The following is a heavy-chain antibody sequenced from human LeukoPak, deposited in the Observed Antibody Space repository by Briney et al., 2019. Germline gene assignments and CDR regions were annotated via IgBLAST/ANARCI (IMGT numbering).Heavy chain of an antibody. Sequence: PGGSLRLSCAVSGFTVSSNYMSWVRQAPGKGLEWVSVIYSGGSTYYADSVKGRFTISRDNSKNTLYLQMNSLRAEDTAVYYCARVSGSYYGAYYFDYWGQGTLVTVSS. J-gene: IGHJ4*02. CDR1: GFTVSSNY. CDR2: IYSGGST. CDR3: ARVSGSYYGAYYFDY. D-gene: IGHD1-26*01. V-gene: IGHV3-66*01.